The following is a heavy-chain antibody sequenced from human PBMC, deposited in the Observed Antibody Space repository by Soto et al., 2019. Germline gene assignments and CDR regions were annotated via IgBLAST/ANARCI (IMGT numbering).Heavy chain of an antibody. V-gene: IGHV1-18*01. Sequence: GASVKVSCKASGYTFTSYGISWVRQAPGQGLEWMGWISAYNGNTNYAQKLQGRVTMTTDTSTSTAYMELRSLRSDDTAVYYCARDYRYSSSWGLYPGVSDAFDIWGQGTMVTVSS. CDR2: ISAYNGNT. CDR1: GYTFTSYG. J-gene: IGHJ3*02. D-gene: IGHD6-13*01. CDR3: ARDYRYSSSWGLYPGVSDAFDI.